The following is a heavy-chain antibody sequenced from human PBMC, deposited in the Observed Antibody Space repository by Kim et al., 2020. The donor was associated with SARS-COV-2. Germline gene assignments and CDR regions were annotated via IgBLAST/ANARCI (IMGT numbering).Heavy chain of an antibody. CDR3: ARNLAVAGTGVDY. D-gene: IGHD6-19*01. V-gene: IGHV4-59*01. Sequence: TPSLKSRVTISVDTAKNQFSLKLSSVTAADTAVYYCARNLAVAGTGVDYWGQGTLVTVSS. J-gene: IGHJ4*02.